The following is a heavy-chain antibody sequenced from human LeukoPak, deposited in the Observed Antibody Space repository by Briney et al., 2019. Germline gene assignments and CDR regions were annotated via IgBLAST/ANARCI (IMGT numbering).Heavy chain of an antibody. CDR2: ISYDGSNK. D-gene: IGHD6-13*01. J-gene: IGHJ4*02. CDR3: AKDPTVAAAGC. V-gene: IGHV3-30*18. Sequence: GRSLRLSCAASGFTFSSYGMHWVRQAPGKGLEWVAVISYDGSNKYYADSVMGRFTISRDNSKNTLYLQMNSLKTEDTAVYYCAKDPTVAAAGCWGQGTLVTVSS. CDR1: GFTFSSYG.